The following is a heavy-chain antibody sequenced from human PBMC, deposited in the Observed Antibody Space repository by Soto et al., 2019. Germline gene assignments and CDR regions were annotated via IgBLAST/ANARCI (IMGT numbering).Heavy chain of an antibody. Sequence: PSETLSLTCTVSGGSISSSSYYWGWIRQPPGKGLEWIGSIYYSGSTYYNPSLKSRVTISVDTSKNQFSLKLSSVTAADTAVYYCARQRRYFDWLHTGYFDYWGQGTLVTVSS. D-gene: IGHD3-9*01. V-gene: IGHV4-39*01. CDR3: ARQRRYFDWLHTGYFDY. J-gene: IGHJ4*02. CDR2: IYYSGST. CDR1: GGSISSSSYY.